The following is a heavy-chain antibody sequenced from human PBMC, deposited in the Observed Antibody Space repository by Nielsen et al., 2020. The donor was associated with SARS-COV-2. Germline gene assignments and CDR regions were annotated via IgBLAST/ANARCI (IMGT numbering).Heavy chain of an antibody. J-gene: IGHJ4*02. D-gene: IGHD2-2*01. CDR3: ARETIDHTSSFIDY. CDR2: VSRSGGST. CDR1: GFTFSNYA. V-gene: IGHV3-23*01. Sequence: GGSLRLSCVASGFTFSNYAMSWVRQAPGKGLEWVSGVSRSGGSTNYADSVKGRFIISRDNSKNTVYLQMNSLKVEDTAVYFCARETIDHTSSFIDYWGQGTLVTVSS.